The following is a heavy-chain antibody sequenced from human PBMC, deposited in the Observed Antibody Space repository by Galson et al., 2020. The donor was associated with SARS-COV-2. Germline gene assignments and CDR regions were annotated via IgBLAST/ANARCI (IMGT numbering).Heavy chain of an antibody. CDR1: DDSISTGGYY. CDR3: ARQTGTTIYYSGLDV. V-gene: IGHV4-31*03. J-gene: IGHJ6*02. D-gene: IGHD1-7*01. Sequence: SQTLSLTCTVSDDSISTGGYYWNWIRQHPGKGLEWIGYISVSGSTNYNPSLKSRVIILLDTSKRQFSLKLTSVTAADTAVYYCARQTGTTIYYSGLDVWGQGTTVIVSS. CDR2: ISVSGST.